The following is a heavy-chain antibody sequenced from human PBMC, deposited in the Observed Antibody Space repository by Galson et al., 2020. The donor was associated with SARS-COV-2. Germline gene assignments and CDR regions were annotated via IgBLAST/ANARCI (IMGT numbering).Heavy chain of an antibody. D-gene: IGHD6-13*01. J-gene: IGHJ6*02. CDR2: IDPSDSYT. Sequence: GESLKISCKGSGYSFTSYWISWVRQMPGKGLEWMGRIDPSDSYTNYSPSFQGHVTISADKSISTAYLQWSSLKASDTAMYYCARGSRRGIAAAGDYYYYYGMDVWGQGTTVTVSS. CDR1: GYSFTSYW. V-gene: IGHV5-10-1*01. CDR3: ARGSRRGIAAAGDYYYYYGMDV.